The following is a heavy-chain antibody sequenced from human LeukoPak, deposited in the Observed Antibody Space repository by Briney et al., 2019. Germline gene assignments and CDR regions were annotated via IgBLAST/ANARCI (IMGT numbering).Heavy chain of an antibody. J-gene: IGHJ5*02. CDR2: ISGSGGST. V-gene: IGHV3-23*01. CDR3: AKGGYSYALERGYNWFDP. CDR1: GFTFSSYA. D-gene: IGHD5-18*01. Sequence: GGSLRLSCAASGFTFSSYAISWVRQAPGKGLEWVSAISGSGGSTYYADSVKGRFTISRDNSKNTLYLQMNSLRAEDTAVYYCAKGGYSYALERGYNWFDPWGQGTLVTVSS.